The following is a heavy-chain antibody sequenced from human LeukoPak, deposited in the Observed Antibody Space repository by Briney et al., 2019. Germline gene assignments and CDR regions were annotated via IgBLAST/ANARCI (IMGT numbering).Heavy chain of an antibody. Sequence: SETLSLTCTVSGGSVSPYYWSWIRQPPGKGLEWIGYVYTSGNTNYNPTLKSRVTISVDTSTKQFSLKLSSVTAEDTAVYYCARLLLGTTLDYWGQGNLVTVSS. CDR1: GGSVSPYY. CDR3: ARLLLGTTLDY. D-gene: IGHD1-26*01. CDR2: VYTSGNT. V-gene: IGHV4-4*09. J-gene: IGHJ4*02.